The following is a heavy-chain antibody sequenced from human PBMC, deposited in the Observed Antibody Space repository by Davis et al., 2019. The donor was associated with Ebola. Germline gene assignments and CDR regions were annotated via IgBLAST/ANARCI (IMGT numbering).Heavy chain of an antibody. D-gene: IGHD2-2*02. Sequence: PGGSLRLSCAASGFTFSTYAMHWVRQAPGKGLEWVTVISYDGTNKNYADSVKGRFTISRDDSKNTLYLQINSLRAEDTAVYYCARDQSTSCYTCDSFDIWGQGTMVTVSS. CDR2: ISYDGTNK. V-gene: IGHV3-30-3*01. J-gene: IGHJ3*02. CDR1: GFTFSTYA. CDR3: ARDQSTSCYTCDSFDI.